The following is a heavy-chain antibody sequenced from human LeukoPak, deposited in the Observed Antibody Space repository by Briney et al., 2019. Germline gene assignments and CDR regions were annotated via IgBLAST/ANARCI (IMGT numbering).Heavy chain of an antibody. D-gene: IGHD6-13*01. CDR3: ARDRVYQASTDWYFDL. Sequence: ASVKVSCKASGYTFTSYGISWVRQAPGQGLEWMGWISAYNGNTNYAQKLQGRVTMTTDTSTSTAYMELRSLRSDDTAVYYCARDRVYQASTDWYFDLWGQGTLVTVSS. CDR1: GYTFTSYG. V-gene: IGHV1-18*01. CDR2: ISAYNGNT. J-gene: IGHJ2*01.